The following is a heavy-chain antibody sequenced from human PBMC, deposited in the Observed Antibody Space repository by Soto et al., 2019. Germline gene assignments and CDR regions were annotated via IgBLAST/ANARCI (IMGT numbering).Heavy chain of an antibody. J-gene: IGHJ4*02. CDR2: ISGSGGST. D-gene: IGHD6-13*01. V-gene: IGHV3-23*01. CDR3: AKRGQAAGPYYFDY. Sequence: RLSCAASGFTFNSYAMSWVRQAPGKGLEWVSGISGSGGSTYYADSVKGRFTISRDNSKNTLYLQMNSLRAEDTAVYYCAKRGQAAGPYYFDYWGQGTLVTVSS. CDR1: GFTFNSYA.